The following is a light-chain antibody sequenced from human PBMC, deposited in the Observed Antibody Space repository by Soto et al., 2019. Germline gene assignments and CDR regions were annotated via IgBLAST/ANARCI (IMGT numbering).Light chain of an antibody. CDR1: QSISSW. V-gene: IGKV1-5*01. J-gene: IGKJ1*01. CDR2: DAS. Sequence: SQISPSPSTPSSSVGDRFTITCLASQSISSWLAWYQQKPGKAPKLLIYDASSLESGVPSRFSGSGSGTEFTLTISSLQPDDFATYYCQQYNSYSWTFGQGTKVDFK. CDR3: QQYNSYSWT.